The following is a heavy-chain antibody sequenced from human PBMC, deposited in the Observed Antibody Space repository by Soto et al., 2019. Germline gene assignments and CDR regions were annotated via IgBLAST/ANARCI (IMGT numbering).Heavy chain of an antibody. V-gene: IGHV3-23*01. D-gene: IGHD2-15*01. CDR3: AKGIE. Sequence: EVQLLESGGGLVQPGGSLRLSCAASGFTFRSYAMSWVHQAPGKGLEWVSVIADSRDRTYYADSVKGRFTISRDNSKNTLYLPMHNLGAEDTATYYCAKGIEWGQGTGVTVSS. CDR1: GFTFRSYA. CDR2: IADSRDRT. J-gene: IGHJ4*02.